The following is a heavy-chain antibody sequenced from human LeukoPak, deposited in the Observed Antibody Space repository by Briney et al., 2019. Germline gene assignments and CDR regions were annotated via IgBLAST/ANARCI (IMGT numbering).Heavy chain of an antibody. CDR1: GGSISSGSYY. D-gene: IGHD3-10*01. J-gene: IGHJ5*02. Sequence: SETLSLTCTVSGGSISSGSYYWSWIRQPAGKGLEWIGRIYTSGSTNYNPSLKSRVTISVDTSKNQFSLKLSSVTAADTAVYYCARYYGSGSYYWFDPWGQGTLVTLSS. V-gene: IGHV4-61*02. CDR3: ARYYGSGSYYWFDP. CDR2: IYTSGST.